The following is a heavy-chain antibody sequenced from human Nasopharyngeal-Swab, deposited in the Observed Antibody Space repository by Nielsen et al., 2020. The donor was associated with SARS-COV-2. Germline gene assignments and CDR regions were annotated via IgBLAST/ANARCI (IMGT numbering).Heavy chain of an antibody. Sequence: GESLKISCAASGSTFSSYEMNWVRQAPGKGLEWVSYISSSGSTIYYADSVKGRFTISRDNAKNSLYLQMNSLRAEDTAVYYCARGGIAAAADYYYGMDVWGQGTTVTVSS. D-gene: IGHD6-13*01. J-gene: IGHJ6*02. CDR2: ISSSGSTI. V-gene: IGHV3-48*03. CDR3: ARGGIAAAADYYYGMDV. CDR1: GSTFSSYE.